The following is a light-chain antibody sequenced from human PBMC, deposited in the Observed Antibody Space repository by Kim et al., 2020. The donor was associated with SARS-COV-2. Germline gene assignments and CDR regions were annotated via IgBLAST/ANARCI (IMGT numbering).Light chain of an antibody. CDR3: QQYNDWPPIT. J-gene: IGKJ5*01. CDR2: GAS. V-gene: IGKV3-15*01. Sequence: IVMTQSPATLSVSPGERATLSCRASENINDKLAWYQQKPGQAPGLLIYGASTRATGIPARFSGSGSGTEFTLTISGLQSEDSTLYYCQQYNDWPPITFGQGTRLGIK. CDR1: ENINDK.